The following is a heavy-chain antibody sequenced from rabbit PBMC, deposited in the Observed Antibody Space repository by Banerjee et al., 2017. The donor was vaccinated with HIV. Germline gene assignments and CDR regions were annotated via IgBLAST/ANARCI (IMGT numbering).Heavy chain of an antibody. CDR3: ARGYSGNGYGL. Sequence: QSLEESGGDLVKPGASLTLTCTASGFSFSSSYYMSWVRQAPGKGLEWIGTIYAGTSGSTYYASWAKGRFTISKTSSTTVTLQMTSLTAADTATYFCARGYSGNGYGLWGPGTLVTVS. D-gene: IGHD1-1*01. V-gene: IGHV1S40*01. J-gene: IGHJ4*01. CDR1: GFSFSSSYY. CDR2: IYAGTSGST.